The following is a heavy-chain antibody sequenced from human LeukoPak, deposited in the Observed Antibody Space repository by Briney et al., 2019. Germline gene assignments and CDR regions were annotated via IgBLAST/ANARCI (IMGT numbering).Heavy chain of an antibody. CDR2: IYTSGST. Sequence: SETPSLTCTVSDGSISSYYWSWIRQPAGKGLEWIGRIYTSGSTNYNPSLKSRVTMSVDTSKNQFSLKLSSVTAADTAVYYCARVIGGYCSGGSCYSDHYYYYMDVWGKGTTVTVSS. CDR3: ARVIGGYCSGGSCYSDHYYYYMDV. V-gene: IGHV4-4*07. CDR1: DGSISSYY. J-gene: IGHJ6*03. D-gene: IGHD2-15*01.